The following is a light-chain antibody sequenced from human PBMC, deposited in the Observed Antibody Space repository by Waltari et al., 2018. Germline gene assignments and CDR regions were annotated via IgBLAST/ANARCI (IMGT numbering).Light chain of an antibody. CDR3: NSRDSSGDRLV. CDR1: TLRIQQ. V-gene: IGLV3-19*01. J-gene: IGLJ2*01. Sequence: SSELTQDSAVSVALGQTVRIPLQGDTLRIQQASWFQQTPGPTPVVCVQGENNRPSGIPDRFSGSRSGNTVSLTIAGVQAEDEADYYCNSRDSSGDRLVFGGGTKLTVL. CDR2: GEN.